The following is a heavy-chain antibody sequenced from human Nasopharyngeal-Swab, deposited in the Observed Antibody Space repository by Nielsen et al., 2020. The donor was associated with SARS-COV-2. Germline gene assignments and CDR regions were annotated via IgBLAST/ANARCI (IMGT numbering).Heavy chain of an antibody. CDR3: ARNRYCDSTTCRKEFDY. Sequence: GESLKISCAASGFSFSSYGLHWVRQAPGKGPEWVAVISYDGNTKYYADSVKGRFTISRDNSKNTLYLLINSLRAEDTAMFYCARNRYCDSTTCRKEFDYWGQGTLVTVSS. CDR1: GFSFSSYG. D-gene: IGHD2-2*01. CDR2: ISYDGNTK. J-gene: IGHJ4*02. V-gene: IGHV3-30*03.